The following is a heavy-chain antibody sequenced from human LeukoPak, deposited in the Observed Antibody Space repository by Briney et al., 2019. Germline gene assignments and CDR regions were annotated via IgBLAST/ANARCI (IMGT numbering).Heavy chain of an antibody. CDR1: GGSINSGGYY. D-gene: IGHD3-9*01. V-gene: IGHV4-31*03. CDR2: IYYSGST. J-gene: IGHJ4*02. Sequence: PSETLSLTCTVSGGSINSGGYYWSWIRQHPGKGLEWIGYIYYSGSTYYNPSLKSRVTISVDTSKNQFSLKLSSVTAADTAVYYRAKTYYDILTGYRPFDYWGQGTLVTVSS. CDR3: AKTYYDILTGYRPFDY.